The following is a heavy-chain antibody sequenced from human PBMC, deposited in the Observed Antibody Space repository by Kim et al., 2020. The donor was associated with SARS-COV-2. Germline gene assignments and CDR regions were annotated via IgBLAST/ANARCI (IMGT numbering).Heavy chain of an antibody. D-gene: IGHD6-19*01. CDR3: ARVELSGSRCFDY. CDR2: IYSAGNI. Sequence: GGSLRLSCAASGFTVSTNYMTWVRQAPGKGLECVSFIYSAGNIYYADSVGGRFTISRDNSKNTLSLQMNSLRGEDTAVYYCARVELSGSRCFDYWGRGTLVTVSS. CDR1: GFTVSTNY. J-gene: IGHJ4*02. V-gene: IGHV3-66*02.